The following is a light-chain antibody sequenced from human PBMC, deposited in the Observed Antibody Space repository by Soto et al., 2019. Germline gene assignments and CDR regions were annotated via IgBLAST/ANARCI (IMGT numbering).Light chain of an antibody. CDR3: QQYDSSWT. Sequence: DIQMTQSPSTLSASVGDRVTITCRASQSISGWLAWYQQKPGKAPKLLIDDASSVESGVPSWFSGSGSRTDFTLTISSLQPDDFATYCCQQYDSSWTFGQGTKVDIK. CDR2: DAS. V-gene: IGKV1-5*01. CDR1: QSISGW. J-gene: IGKJ1*01.